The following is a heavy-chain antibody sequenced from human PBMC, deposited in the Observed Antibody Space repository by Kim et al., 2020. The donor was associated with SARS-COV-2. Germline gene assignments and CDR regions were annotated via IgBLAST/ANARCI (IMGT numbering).Heavy chain of an antibody. D-gene: IGHD6-13*01. CDR3: ARGTSSSWNY. CDR2: SP. J-gene: IGHJ4*02. V-gene: IGHV4-34*01. Sequence: SPNTTPSLKSRVTIPVATSKNQFSLKLSSVTAAGTAVYYCARGTSSSWNYWGQGTLVTVSS.